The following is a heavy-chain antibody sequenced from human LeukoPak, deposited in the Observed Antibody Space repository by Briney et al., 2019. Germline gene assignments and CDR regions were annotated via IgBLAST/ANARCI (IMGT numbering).Heavy chain of an antibody. D-gene: IGHD3-9*01. Sequence: GGSLRLSCAASGFTFSSYAMHWVRQAPGKGLEWVAVISYDGSNKYYADSVKGRFTISRDNSKNTLYLQMNSLRAEDTAVYYCAKTYYDILTGYHYYYGMDVWGQGTTVTVSS. J-gene: IGHJ6*02. CDR2: ISYDGSNK. CDR3: AKTYYDILTGYHYYYGMDV. V-gene: IGHV3-30*18. CDR1: GFTFSSYA.